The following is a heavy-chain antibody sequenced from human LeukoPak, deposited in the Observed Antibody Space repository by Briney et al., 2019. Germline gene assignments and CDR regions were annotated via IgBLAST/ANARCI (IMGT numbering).Heavy chain of an antibody. Sequence: GRSLRLSCAASGFTFSSYGMHWVRQAPGKGLEWVAVISYDASNKYYADSVKGRFTISRDNSKNTLYLQMNSLRAEDTAVYYCAKGASGYYYRAYFDYWGQGTLVTVSS. CDR2: ISYDASNK. CDR3: AKGASGYYYRAYFDY. V-gene: IGHV3-30*18. D-gene: IGHD3-22*01. CDR1: GFTFSSYG. J-gene: IGHJ4*02.